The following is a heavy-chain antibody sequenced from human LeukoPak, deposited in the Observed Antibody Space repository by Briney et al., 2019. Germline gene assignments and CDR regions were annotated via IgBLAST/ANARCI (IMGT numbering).Heavy chain of an antibody. J-gene: IGHJ4*02. CDR3: ARARTITSYSSGPDY. D-gene: IGHD6-19*01. V-gene: IGHV1-2*02. Sequence: SVKVSCKASGYTFTGYYMHWVRQAPGQGLEWMGWINPNSGGTNYAQKFQGRVTMTRDTSISTAYMELSRLRSDDTAVYYCARARTITSYSSGPDYWGQGTLVTVSS. CDR1: GYTFTGYY. CDR2: INPNSGGT.